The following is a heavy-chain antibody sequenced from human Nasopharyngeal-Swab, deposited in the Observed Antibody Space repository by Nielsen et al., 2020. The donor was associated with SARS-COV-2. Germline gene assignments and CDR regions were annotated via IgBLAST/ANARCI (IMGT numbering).Heavy chain of an antibody. Sequence: SETLSLTCTVPGGSISSSSYYWGWIRQPPGKGLEWIGSIYYSGSTYYNPSLKSRVTISVDTSKNQFSLKLSSVTAADTAVYYCARDSNRYSYGYGGYPRKEVYYMDVWGKGTTVTVSS. V-gene: IGHV4-39*07. CDR1: GGSISSSSYY. D-gene: IGHD5-18*01. CDR2: IYYSGST. J-gene: IGHJ6*03. CDR3: ARDSNRYSYGYGGYPRKEVYYMDV.